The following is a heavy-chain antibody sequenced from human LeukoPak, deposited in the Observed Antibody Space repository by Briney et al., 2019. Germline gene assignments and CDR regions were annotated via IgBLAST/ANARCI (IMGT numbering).Heavy chain of an antibody. D-gene: IGHD3-10*01. V-gene: IGHV3-33*08. CDR2: IWFDGSSE. J-gene: IGHJ4*02. CDR1: GFTFSSYG. Sequence: HPGGSLRLSCAASGFTFSSYGMHWVRQAPGKGLEWVAVIWFDGSSEYYADSVKGRFTISRDNSKNTLYLQMNSLRAEDTAVYYCTRESGSGNYYYDYWGQGTLVTVSS. CDR3: TRESGSGNYYYDY.